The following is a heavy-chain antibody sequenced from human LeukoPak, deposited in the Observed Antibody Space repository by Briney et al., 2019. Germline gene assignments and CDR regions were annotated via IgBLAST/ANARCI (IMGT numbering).Heavy chain of an antibody. CDR1: GHPFTIGV. D-gene: IGHD5-18*01. CDR2: ISAYNGNT. J-gene: IGHJ4*02. CDR3: ARERKRAMTSHHQFDY. V-gene: IGHV1-18*01. Sequence: ASVKVSCKASGHPFTIGVNSWVPPAPGQGLEWMGWISAYNGNTNYAQKLQGRVTMTTDTSTSTAYMEQRSVRSADTALYYSARERKRAMTSHHQFDYWGQGTLVTVSS.